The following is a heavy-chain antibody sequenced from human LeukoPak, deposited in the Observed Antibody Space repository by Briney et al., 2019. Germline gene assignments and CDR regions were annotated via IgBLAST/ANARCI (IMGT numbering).Heavy chain of an antibody. CDR1: GGSISSYY. D-gene: IGHD5-18*01. Sequence: SETLSLTCTVSGGSISSYYWSWIRQPPGEGLEWIGYIYYSGSSNYNPSPKCRLTISVDTTKTPFSLTLSSVTAADTAVYYCARSEYSYGYDYYGMDVWGQGTTVTVSS. V-gene: IGHV4-59*01. CDR3: ARSEYSYGYDYYGMDV. J-gene: IGHJ6*02. CDR2: IYYSGSS.